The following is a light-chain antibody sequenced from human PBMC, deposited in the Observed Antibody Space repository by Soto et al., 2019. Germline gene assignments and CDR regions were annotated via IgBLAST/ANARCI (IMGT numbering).Light chain of an antibody. V-gene: IGKV4-1*01. CDR1: QSVLHSSNNKNY. CDR3: HQYFGSPYT. J-gene: IGKJ2*01. CDR2: WAS. Sequence: DIVMTQSPDSLAVSLGERATINCKSSQSVLHSSNNKNYLAWYQQKPGQPPNLLISWASTRESGVPDRFSGSGSGTDFTLTVSSLQAEDVAVYFCHQYFGSPYTFGQGTKLEI.